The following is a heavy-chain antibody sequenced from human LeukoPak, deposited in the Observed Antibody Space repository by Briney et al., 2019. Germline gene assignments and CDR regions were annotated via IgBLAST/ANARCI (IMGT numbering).Heavy chain of an antibody. CDR1: GDSVSSNSAA. J-gene: IGHJ5*02. Sequence: SQTLSLTCAISGDSVSSNSAAWNWIRQSPSRGLEWLGRTYYRSKWYNDYAVSVKSRITINPDTSKNQFSLQLNSVTPEDTAVYYCARLGVVGPFPQMLGLWFGESEPWGQGTLVTVSS. V-gene: IGHV6-1*01. D-gene: IGHD3-10*01. CDR3: ARLGVVGPFPQMLGLWFGESEP. CDR2: TYYRSKWYN.